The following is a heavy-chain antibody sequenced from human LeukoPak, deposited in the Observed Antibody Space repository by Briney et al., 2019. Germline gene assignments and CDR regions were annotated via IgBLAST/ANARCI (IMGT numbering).Heavy chain of an antibody. CDR3: ARVVPGDYGDPAYFQH. V-gene: IGHV4-31*03. D-gene: IGHD4-17*01. CDR2: IYYSGST. CDR1: GGSISSGGYY. Sequence: SQSLSLTCTVSGGSISSGGYYWSWIRQHPGKGLEWIGYIYYSGSTYYNPSLKSRVTISVDTPKNQFSLKLSSVTAADTAVYYCARVVPGDYGDPAYFQHWGQGTLVTVSS. J-gene: IGHJ1*01.